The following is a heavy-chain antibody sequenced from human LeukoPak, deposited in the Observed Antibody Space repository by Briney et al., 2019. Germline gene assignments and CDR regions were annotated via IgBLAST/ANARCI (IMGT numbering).Heavy chain of an antibody. V-gene: IGHV4-30-4*01. CDR3: ARARVVVAATYWYFDL. CDR2: IYYSGST. D-gene: IGHD2-15*01. Sequence: PSQTLSLTCTVSGGSISSGDYYWSRIRQPPGKGLEWIGYIYYSGSTYYNPSLKSRVTISVDTSKNQFSLKLSSVTAADTAVYYCARARVVVAATYWYFDLWGRGTLVTVSS. J-gene: IGHJ2*01. CDR1: GGSISSGDYY.